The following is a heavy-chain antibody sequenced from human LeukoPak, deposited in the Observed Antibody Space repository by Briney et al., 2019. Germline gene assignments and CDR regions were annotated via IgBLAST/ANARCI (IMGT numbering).Heavy chain of an antibody. D-gene: IGHD3-22*01. V-gene: IGHV1-2*02. Sequence: ASVKVSCKASGYTFTGYYMHWVRQAPGQGLGWMGWINPSSGGTNYAQKFQGRVTMTRDTSISTAYMELSRLRSDDTAVYYCARGRVYDSSGYYYGSNDYWGQGTLVTVSS. CDR2: INPSSGGT. CDR1: GYTFTGYY. CDR3: ARGRVYDSSGYYYGSNDY. J-gene: IGHJ4*02.